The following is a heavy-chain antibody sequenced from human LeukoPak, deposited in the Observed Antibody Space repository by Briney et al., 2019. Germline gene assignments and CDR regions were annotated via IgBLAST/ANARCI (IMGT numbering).Heavy chain of an antibody. CDR1: GFTFSSYA. J-gene: IGHJ4*02. D-gene: IGHD3-10*01. V-gene: IGHV3-30-3*01. Sequence: GRSLRLSCAASGFTFSSYAMHWVRQAPGKGLEWVAVISYDGGNKYYADSVKGRFTISRDNSKNTLYLQMNSLRAEDTAVYYCARDGYYYGSGYFDYWGQGTLITVSS. CDR2: ISYDGGNK. CDR3: ARDGYYYGSGYFDY.